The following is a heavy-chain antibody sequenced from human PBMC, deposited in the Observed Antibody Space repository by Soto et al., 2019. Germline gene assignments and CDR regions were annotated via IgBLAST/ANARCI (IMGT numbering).Heavy chain of an antibody. CDR2: IYPSDSDT. D-gene: IGHD3-3*01. Sequence: PGASLKISCKGSGYNFAGYWIAWVRHMPGKGLELMGIIYPSDSDTRYRPSFQGQVTISADKSISSAYLQWSSLRASDTAMYYCARGGVSTRTFDYWGQGTPVTVSS. V-gene: IGHV5-51*01. CDR3: ARGGVSTRTFDY. CDR1: GYNFAGYW. J-gene: IGHJ4*02.